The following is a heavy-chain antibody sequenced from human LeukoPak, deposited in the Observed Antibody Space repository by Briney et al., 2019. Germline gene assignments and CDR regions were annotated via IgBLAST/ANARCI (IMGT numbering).Heavy chain of an antibody. J-gene: IGHJ6*02. CDR3: ARDRAWIQLWEECGDGMDV. CDR1: GFTFSSYG. Sequence: GGSLRLSCAASGFTFSSYGMHWVRQAPGKGLEWVAVIWYDGSNKYYADSVKGRFTISRDNSKNTLYLQMNSLRAEDTAVYYCARDRAWIQLWEECGDGMDVWGQGTTVTVSS. CDR2: IWYDGSNK. D-gene: IGHD5-18*01. V-gene: IGHV3-33*01.